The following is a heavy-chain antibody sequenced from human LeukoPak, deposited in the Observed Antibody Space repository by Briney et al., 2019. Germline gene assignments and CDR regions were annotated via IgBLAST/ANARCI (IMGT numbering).Heavy chain of an antibody. J-gene: IGHJ4*02. V-gene: IGHV4-38-2*02. D-gene: IGHD3-22*01. CDR2: IYHSGST. CDR3: ARFGRYDSSGSLH. CDR1: GYSISSGYY. Sequence: SETLSLTCTVSGYSISSGYYWGWIRQPPGKGLEWIGSIYHSGSTYYNPSLKSRVTISVDTSKNQFSLKLSSVTAADTAVYYCARFGRYDSSGSLHWGQGTLVTVSS.